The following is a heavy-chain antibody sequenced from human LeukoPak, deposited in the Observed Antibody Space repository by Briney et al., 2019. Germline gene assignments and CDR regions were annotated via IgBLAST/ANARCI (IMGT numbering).Heavy chain of an antibody. CDR3: TKGQSTIATRSFDS. Sequence: GGSLRLSCAASGFSFSTYGMNWVRQAPGKRLEWVSTISTNSANTYYTDSVKGRFTISRDNSRSMLFLQMNSLSAEDTAVYYCTKGQSTIATRSFDSWGQGTLVTVSS. V-gene: IGHV3-23*01. J-gene: IGHJ4*02. CDR1: GFSFSTYG. D-gene: IGHD6-6*01. CDR2: ISTNSANT.